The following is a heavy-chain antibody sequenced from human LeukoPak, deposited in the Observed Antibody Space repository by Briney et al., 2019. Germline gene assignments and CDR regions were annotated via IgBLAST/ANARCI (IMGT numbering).Heavy chain of an antibody. J-gene: IGHJ4*02. CDR1: GFTLSTYW. D-gene: IGHD2-2*01. Sequence: HGGALRLSCAASGFTLSTYWMSWVRQAPGTGLEWVASIKQDGSEKSYVDSVKGRFTISRDNAKNSLYLQMNSLRAEDTAVYYCARGGYQLLWYWGQGTLVTVSS. V-gene: IGHV3-7*04. CDR2: IKQDGSEK. CDR3: ARGGYQLLWY.